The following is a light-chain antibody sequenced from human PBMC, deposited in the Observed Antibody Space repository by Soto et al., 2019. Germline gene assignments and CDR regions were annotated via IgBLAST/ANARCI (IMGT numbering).Light chain of an antibody. V-gene: IGLV2-14*03. CDR3: TSYASSITYV. Sequence: QSALTQPASVSGSPGQSITISCTGTSSDVGGYNFVSWYHHHPGKAPKLIIYDVTNRPSGISNRFSGSKSGNTASLTISGLQAEDEADYYCTSYASSITYVFGTGTKVTVL. CDR1: SSDVGGYNF. J-gene: IGLJ1*01. CDR2: DVT.